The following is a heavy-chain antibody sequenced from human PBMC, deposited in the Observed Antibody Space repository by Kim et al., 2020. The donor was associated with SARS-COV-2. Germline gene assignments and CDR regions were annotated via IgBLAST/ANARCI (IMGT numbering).Heavy chain of an antibody. CDR2: LYDTGSA. D-gene: IGHD3-10*01. Sequence: SETLSLTCTISDASISNYSLSWIRQPPGKGLEWIGYLYDTGSADYSPSFKSRVTITVDKTKNQTSLKVTSVTAADTAAFYCARRDGSGRLPSAMDVWG. CDR3: ARRDGSGRLPSAMDV. CDR1: DASISNYS. V-gene: IGHV4-59*01. J-gene: IGHJ6*01.